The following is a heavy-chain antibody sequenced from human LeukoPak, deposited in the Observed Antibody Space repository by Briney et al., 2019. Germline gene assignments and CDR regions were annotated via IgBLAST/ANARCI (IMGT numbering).Heavy chain of an antibody. V-gene: IGHV1-2*02. CDR2: IKPDSVAT. J-gene: IGHJ4*03. CDR1: GVTFRDHY. D-gene: IGHD4/OR15-4a*01. CDR3: ARDHDYGPDY. Sequence: GASVKVSCKTSGVTFRDHYMHWLRQAPGQGLEWMGWIKPDSVATNYAQKFQSRYTMSRDMSIRTVYIELTSPTSDDTAMYWCARDHDYGPDYWGPGTLVTVSP.